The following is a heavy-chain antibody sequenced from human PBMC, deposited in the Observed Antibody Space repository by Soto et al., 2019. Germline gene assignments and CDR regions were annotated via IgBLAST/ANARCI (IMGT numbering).Heavy chain of an antibody. Sequence: EVQLLDSGGGLVQPGGSLRLSCAASGFTFASAVMSWVRQAPGKGLEWVSSISINGDSTYSADSVKGRFTISRDNSNNTLYLQMNSLRVEDTAVYYCARLTASWGQGTLVTVSS. V-gene: IGHV3-23*01. CDR2: ISINGDST. CDR3: ARLTAS. CDR1: GFTFASAV. J-gene: IGHJ5*02.